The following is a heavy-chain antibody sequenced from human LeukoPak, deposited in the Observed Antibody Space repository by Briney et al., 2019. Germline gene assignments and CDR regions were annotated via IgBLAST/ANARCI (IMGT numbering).Heavy chain of an antibody. CDR3: AREAVGSSGYYPFDY. V-gene: IGHV4-59*13. CDR1: GDSIINYY. J-gene: IGHJ4*02. D-gene: IGHD3-22*01. CDR2: IFYIGST. Sequence: SETLSLTCTVSGDSIINYYWSWIRQPPGKGLEWIGYIFYIGSTNYNPSLKSRVTISLDTSKNQFSLDLSSVTAADTAVYYCAREAVGSSGYYPFDYWGQGILVTVSS.